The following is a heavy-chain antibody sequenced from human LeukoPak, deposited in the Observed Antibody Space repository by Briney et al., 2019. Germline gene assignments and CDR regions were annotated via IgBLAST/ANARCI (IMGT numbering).Heavy chain of an antibody. CDR3: AGDRESNAY. V-gene: IGHV1-18*01. CDR2: ISAHNGKT. J-gene: IGHJ4*02. D-gene: IGHD1-26*01. CDR1: GFTFSNYG. Sequence: AASVKVSCKTSGFTFSNYGISWVRQAPGQGLEWMGWISAHNGKTLYAQKFQGRVTMTTDTSSSTAYMELRSLQSDDTAVYYCAGDRESNAYWGQGTLLTVSS.